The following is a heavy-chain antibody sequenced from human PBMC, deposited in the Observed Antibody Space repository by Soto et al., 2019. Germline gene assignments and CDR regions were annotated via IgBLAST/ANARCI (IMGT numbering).Heavy chain of an antibody. Sequence: PSETLSLTCAVSGGSISSGGYSWSWIRQPPGKGLEWIGYIYHSGSTYYNPSLKSRVTISVDRSKNQFSLKLSSVTAADTAVYYCARNVGHYYDSSPAGHFDYWGQGTLVTVSS. D-gene: IGHD3-22*01. CDR3: ARNVGHYYDSSPAGHFDY. CDR2: IYHSGST. CDR1: GGSISSGGYS. V-gene: IGHV4-30-2*01. J-gene: IGHJ4*02.